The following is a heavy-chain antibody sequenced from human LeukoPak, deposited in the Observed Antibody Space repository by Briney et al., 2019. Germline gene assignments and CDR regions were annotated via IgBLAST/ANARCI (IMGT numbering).Heavy chain of an antibody. Sequence: SETLSLTCTVSGGSISSYYWSWIRQPPGKGLEWIGYIYYSGSTNYNPSLKSRVTISVDTSKNQFSLKLSSVTAADTAVYYCARAAIAAAGTGAFDIWGRGTMVTVSS. CDR3: ARAAIAAAGTGAFDI. CDR1: GGSISSYY. J-gene: IGHJ3*02. CDR2: IYYSGST. V-gene: IGHV4-59*01. D-gene: IGHD6-13*01.